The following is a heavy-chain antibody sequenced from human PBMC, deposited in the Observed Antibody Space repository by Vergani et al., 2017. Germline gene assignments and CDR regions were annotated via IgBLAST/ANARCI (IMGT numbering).Heavy chain of an antibody. D-gene: IGHD3-22*01. V-gene: IGHV4-39*01. Sequence: QLQLQESGPGLVKPSETLSLTCTVSGGSISSSSYYLGWIRQPPGKGLEWICSIYYSGSTYYNPSLKSRVTISVDTSNNQFSLKLRSVTAADTAVYYCARRRDYYDSSGYYHAGWFAPWGQGTLVTVSS. CDR1: GGSISSSSYY. CDR2: IYYSGST. J-gene: IGHJ5*02. CDR3: ARRRDYYDSSGYYHAGWFAP.